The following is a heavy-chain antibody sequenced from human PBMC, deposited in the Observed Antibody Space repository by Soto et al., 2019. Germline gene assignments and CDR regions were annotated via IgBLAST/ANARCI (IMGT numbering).Heavy chain of an antibody. CDR2: INPSGGGT. V-gene: IGHV1-46*01. D-gene: IGHD6-19*01. CDR1: GYTFINYY. J-gene: IGHJ5*02. Sequence: ASVKVSCKAPGYTFINYYIHWVRRAPGQGLVWMGIINPSGGGTTYAQKFQGRVTMTRDTSTSTVYMQLTSLTLEDTAVYYCARGAAVAGGNNCFDPWGQGTLVTVSS. CDR3: ARGAAVAGGNNCFDP.